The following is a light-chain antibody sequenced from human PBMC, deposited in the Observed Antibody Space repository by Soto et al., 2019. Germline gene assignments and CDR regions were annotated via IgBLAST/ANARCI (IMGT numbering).Light chain of an antibody. CDR1: SSNIGNNA. CDR2: YDD. CDR3: AAWDDSLNGYV. V-gene: IGLV1-36*01. J-gene: IGLJ1*01. Sequence: VLTQPPSVSEAPRQRVTISCSGSSSNIGNNAVNWYQQLPGKAPKLLIYYDDLLPSGVSDRFSGSKSGTSASLAISGLQSEDEADYYCAAWDDSLNGYVFGTGTKV.